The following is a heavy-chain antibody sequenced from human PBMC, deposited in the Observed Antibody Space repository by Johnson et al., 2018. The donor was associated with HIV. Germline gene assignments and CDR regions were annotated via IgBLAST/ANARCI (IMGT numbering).Heavy chain of an antibody. V-gene: IGHV3-30*02. CDR2: IRYDGSNK. J-gene: IGHJ3*02. D-gene: IGHD3-22*01. CDR1: GFTFSSYG. Sequence: QVQLVESGGGVVQPGGSLRLSCAASGFTFSSYGMHWVRQAPGKGLEWVAFIRYDGSNKYYADSVKGRFTISRDNSKNTLYLQMNSLRAGDTAVYYWARVSSGGAFYIWGQGTMVTVSS. CDR3: ARVSSGGAFYI.